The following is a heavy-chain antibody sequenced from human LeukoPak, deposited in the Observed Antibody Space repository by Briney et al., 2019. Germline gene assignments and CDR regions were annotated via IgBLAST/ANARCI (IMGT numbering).Heavy chain of an antibody. CDR3: ARAPRITIFGVGSNYYYYYMDV. V-gene: IGHV4-31*03. Sequence: SETLSLTCTVSGGSISSGGYYWSWLRQHPGKGLEWIGYIYYSGSTYYNPSLKSRVTISVDTSKNQFSLKLSSVTAADTAVYYCARAPRITIFGVGSNYYYYYMDVWGKGTTVTVSS. D-gene: IGHD3-3*01. CDR1: GGSISSGGYY. J-gene: IGHJ6*03. CDR2: IYYSGST.